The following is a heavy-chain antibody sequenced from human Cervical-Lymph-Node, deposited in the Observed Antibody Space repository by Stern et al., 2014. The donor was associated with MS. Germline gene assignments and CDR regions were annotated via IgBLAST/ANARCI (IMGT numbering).Heavy chain of an antibody. CDR3: ARDQGGIAAH. CDR1: GGTFSNLS. Sequence: VQLVQSGAELKKPGSSVKVSCKASGGTFSNLSVSWVRRAPGHGLEWLGVITPMFGTSTYVQKFQDRLTIIADESTETVYMTLSGLRSEDTAVYYCARDQGGIAAHWGQGTLVTVSS. J-gene: IGHJ4*02. CDR2: ITPMFGTS. V-gene: IGHV1-69*01. D-gene: IGHD6-13*01.